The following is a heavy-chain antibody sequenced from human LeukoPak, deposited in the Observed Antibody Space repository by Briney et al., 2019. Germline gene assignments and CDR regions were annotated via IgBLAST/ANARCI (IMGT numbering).Heavy chain of an antibody. CDR3: ATGRATNKY. D-gene: IGHD1-26*01. V-gene: IGHV3-7*01. CDR2: LKKDGSER. CDR1: GFTPYSDY. J-gene: IGHJ4*02. Sequence: GGSLRLSCAVSGFTPYSDYMSWVRQAPGRGLEWVASLKKDGSERTYVDSVKGRFSISRDSAKNSLYPQMNGLGAEDTAVYYCATGRATNKYWGQGVLVTVSS.